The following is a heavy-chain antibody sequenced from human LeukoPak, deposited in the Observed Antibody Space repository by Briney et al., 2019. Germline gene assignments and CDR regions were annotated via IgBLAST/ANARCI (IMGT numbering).Heavy chain of an antibody. V-gene: IGHV1-69*13. D-gene: IGHD3-10*01. Sequence: SVKVSCKASGGTFSSYAISWVRQAPGQGLDWMGGIIPIFGTANYAQKFQGRVTITADESTSTAYMELSSLRSEDTAVYYCASDHDLWGSGTHGDYWGQGTLVTVSS. CDR1: GGTFSSYA. J-gene: IGHJ4*02. CDR2: IIPIFGTA. CDR3: ASDHDLWGSGTHGDY.